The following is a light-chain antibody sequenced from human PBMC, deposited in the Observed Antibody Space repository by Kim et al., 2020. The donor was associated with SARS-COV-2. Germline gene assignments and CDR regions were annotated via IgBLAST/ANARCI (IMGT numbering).Light chain of an antibody. Sequence: QTATLTCTGTSKDVGNEGTTWLQQHQGHPPKLLSSRNNNRTSGISERFSASRSGDTASLTITGLQPEDEADYYCSAWDSSLSAWVFGGGTQLTVL. V-gene: IGLV10-54*01. CDR1: SKDVGNEG. CDR2: RNN. J-gene: IGLJ3*02. CDR3: SAWDSSLSAWV.